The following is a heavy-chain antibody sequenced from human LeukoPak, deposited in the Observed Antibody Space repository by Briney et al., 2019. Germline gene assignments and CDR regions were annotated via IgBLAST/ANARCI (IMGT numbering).Heavy chain of an antibody. J-gene: IGHJ4*02. CDR1: GYTFTNYA. CDR2: ISADNGNT. D-gene: IGHD3-9*01. CDR3: ARVDILTGYYFFDS. Sequence: ASVRVSCKASGYTFTNYAISWVRQAPGQGLEWMGWISADNGNTYYTQNFQGRVSMTTDTSTSTAYMEVRSLRSDDTAVFYCARVDILTGYYFFDSWGQGTLVTVSS. V-gene: IGHV1-18*01.